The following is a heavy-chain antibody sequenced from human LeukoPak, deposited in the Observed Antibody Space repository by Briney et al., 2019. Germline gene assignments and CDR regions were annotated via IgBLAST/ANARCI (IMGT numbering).Heavy chain of an antibody. J-gene: IGHJ4*02. V-gene: IGHV1-2*02. Sequence: GASVKVSCKASGYTFTGYHMHWVRQAPGQGLEWMGWINPNSGGTNYAQKFQGRVTMTRDTSISTAYMELSRLRSDDTAVYYCARADRWGIAVDPVFYWGQGTLVTVSS. CDR3: ARADRWGIAVDPVFY. CDR2: INPNSGGT. D-gene: IGHD6-19*01. CDR1: GYTFTGYH.